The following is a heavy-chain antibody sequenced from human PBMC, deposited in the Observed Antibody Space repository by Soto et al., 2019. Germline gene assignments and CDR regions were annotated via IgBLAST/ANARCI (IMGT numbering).Heavy chain of an antibody. CDR3: ARDNTGLRLGELSF. V-gene: IGHV3-48*02. Sequence: GGSLRLSCAASGFTFSSYSMNWVRQAPGKGLEWVSYISSSSTIYYADSVKGRFTISRDNAKNSLYLQMNSLRDEDTAVYYCARDNTGLRLGELSFWGQGTLVTVSS. CDR1: GFTFSSYS. J-gene: IGHJ4*02. D-gene: IGHD3-16*02. CDR2: ISSSSTI.